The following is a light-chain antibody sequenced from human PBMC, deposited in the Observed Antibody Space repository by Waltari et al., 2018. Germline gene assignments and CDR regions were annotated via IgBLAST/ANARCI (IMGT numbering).Light chain of an antibody. J-gene: IGLJ2*01. CDR3: QSWGTGIVL. CDR1: SGHSNYA. CDR2: VNSDGSP. V-gene: IGLV4-69*01. Sequence: QLVLTQSPSASASLGASVKLTCTLSSGHSNYAIAWHQQQPEKGPRFLMKVNSDGSPTKGDGSPDRFSGSSAGAERYLTISSLQSEDEADYYCQSWGTGIVLFGGGAKLTVL.